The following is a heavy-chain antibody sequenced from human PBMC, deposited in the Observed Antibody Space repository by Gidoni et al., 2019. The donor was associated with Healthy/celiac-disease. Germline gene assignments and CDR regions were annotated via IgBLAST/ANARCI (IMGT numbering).Heavy chain of an antibody. CDR1: GYTFTRSY. V-gene: IGHV1-46*03. J-gene: IGHJ4*02. Sequence: QVQLVQSGAEVKKPGASVTVSCKASGYTFTRSYRHWGLQAPGQGLEWMGIINPRGSSTSYAQKFQGRVTMTRDTSTSTVYMELSSLRSEDTAVYYCARDSERGRYSYSQLTFDYWGQGTLVTVSS. CDR3: ARDSERGRYSYSQLTFDY. CDR2: INPRGSST. D-gene: IGHD5-18*01.